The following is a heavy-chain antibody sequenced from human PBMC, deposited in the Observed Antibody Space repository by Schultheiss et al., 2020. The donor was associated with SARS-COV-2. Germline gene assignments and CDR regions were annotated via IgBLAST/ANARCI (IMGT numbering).Heavy chain of an antibody. J-gene: IGHJ6*02. Sequence: VKVSCKASGGTFSSYAISWVRQAPGQGLEWMGGIIPMLGIANYAQKFQGRVTITADKSTSTAYMELSSLRSEDTAVYYCATNRVLRFSYGMDVWGQGTTVTVSS. CDR1: GGTFSSYA. CDR2: IIPMLGIA. V-gene: IGHV1-69*10. D-gene: IGHD3-3*01. CDR3: ATNRVLRFSYGMDV.